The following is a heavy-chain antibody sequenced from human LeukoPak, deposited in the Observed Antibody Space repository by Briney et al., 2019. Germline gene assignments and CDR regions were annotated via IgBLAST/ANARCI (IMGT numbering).Heavy chain of an antibody. V-gene: IGHV1-18*01. CDR1: GYTFTSYG. Sequence: ASVKVSCKASGYTFTSYGVSWVRQAPGQGLEWVGWISASNGNTNYAQKLQGRVTMTTDTSTSTAYMELRSLRSDDTAVYYCARASSGSCDYWGQGTLVTVSS. D-gene: IGHD1-26*01. CDR2: ISASNGNT. CDR3: ARASSGSCDY. J-gene: IGHJ4*02.